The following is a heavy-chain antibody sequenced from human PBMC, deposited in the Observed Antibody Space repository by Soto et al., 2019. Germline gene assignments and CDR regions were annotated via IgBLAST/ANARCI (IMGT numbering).Heavy chain of an antibody. V-gene: IGHV3-30-3*01. Sequence: PGGSLRLSCAAAGFSFSHYAMHWVRQPPGKGLEWVALISYDGDNRYFSDSVRGRFTISRDNYKTTVHLEMNDLRLDDTATYYCVSHNPDSSNALDLWGRGTLVTVYS. CDR1: GFSFSHYA. J-gene: IGHJ5*02. CDR3: VSHNPDSSNALDL. D-gene: IGHD3-22*01. CDR2: ISYDGDNR.